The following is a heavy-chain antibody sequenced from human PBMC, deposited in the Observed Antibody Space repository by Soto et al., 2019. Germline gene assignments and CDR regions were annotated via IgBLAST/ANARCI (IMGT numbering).Heavy chain of an antibody. V-gene: IGHV4-59*01. CDR1: GGSISSYY. Sequence: SETLSLTCTVSGGSISSYYWSWIRQPPGKGLEWIGYIYCSGSTNYNPSLKSRVTISVDTSKNQFSLKLSSVTAADTAVYYCARHYYDSSGYYPLDYWGQGTLVTVSS. D-gene: IGHD3-22*01. CDR2: IYCSGST. CDR3: ARHYYDSSGYYPLDY. J-gene: IGHJ4*02.